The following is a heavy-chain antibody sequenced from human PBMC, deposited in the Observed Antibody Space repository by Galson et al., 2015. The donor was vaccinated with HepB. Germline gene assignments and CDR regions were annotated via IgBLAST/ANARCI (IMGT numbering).Heavy chain of an antibody. CDR3: ESVAVDCGGDYAHFDY. J-gene: IGHJ4*02. CDR2: TYYRSKWYN. D-gene: IGHD2-21*01. Sequence: CAISGDSVSSNSAAWSWIRQSPSRGLEWLGRTYYRSKWYNDYAVYVKSRITINPDTSQNQFYLQLNSVTPEDTAVYYCESVAVDCGGDYAHFDYWGQGTLVTVSS. CDR1: GDSVSSNSAA. V-gene: IGHV6-1*01.